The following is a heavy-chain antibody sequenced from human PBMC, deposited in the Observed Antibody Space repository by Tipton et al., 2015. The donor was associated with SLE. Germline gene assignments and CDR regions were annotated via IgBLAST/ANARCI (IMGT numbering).Heavy chain of an antibody. Sequence: QSGAEVKKPGASVKVSCKASGYTFTSYGINWVRQAPGQGLEWMGWISAYNGNTNYAQKLQGRVTMTTDTSASTAYMELRSLRSDVTAVYYGAGVLPAPVVIVVGIALEPLDYWGHGTLVAGSS. D-gene: IGHD3-22*01. J-gene: IGHJ4*01. V-gene: IGHV1-18*01. CDR1: GYTFTSYG. CDR3: AGVLPAPVVIVVGIALEPLDY. CDR2: ISAYNGNT.